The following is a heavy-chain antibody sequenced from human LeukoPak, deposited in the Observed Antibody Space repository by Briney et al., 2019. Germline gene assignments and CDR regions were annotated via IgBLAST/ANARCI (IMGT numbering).Heavy chain of an antibody. J-gene: IGHJ6*03. CDR2: INQVGGEK. V-gene: IGHV3-7*01. CDR1: GFTFSNYW. CDR3: AKGGFYYYYYMDV. Sequence: QPGGSLRLSCAASGFTFSNYWMSWVRQAPGKGLEWVANINQVGGEKYYVGSVKGRFTISRDNAKNSLYLQMNSLRAEDTAVYYCAKGGFYYYYYMDVWGKGTTVTVYS.